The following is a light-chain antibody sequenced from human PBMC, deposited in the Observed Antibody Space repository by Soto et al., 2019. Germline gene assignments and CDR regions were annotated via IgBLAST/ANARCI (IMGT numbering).Light chain of an antibody. Sequence: VVLTQSPATLSLSPGERATLSCRASQSVRNYLAWYQHKPGQAPRLLIYEASNRAAGIPARFSGSGSGTDFTLTISSLEPEDFAVYYCQQRNNWPRITFCQGTLLE. J-gene: IGKJ5*01. V-gene: IGKV3-11*01. CDR2: EAS. CDR1: QSVRNY. CDR3: QQRNNWPRIT.